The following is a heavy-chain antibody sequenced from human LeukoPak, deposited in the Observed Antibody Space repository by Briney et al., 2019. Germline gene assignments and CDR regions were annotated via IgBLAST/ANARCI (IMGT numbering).Heavy chain of an antibody. D-gene: IGHD5-18*01. CDR1: GFTFSSYA. CDR3: ARETAMAMYFDY. J-gene: IGHJ4*02. CDR2: ISGSGGST. V-gene: IGHV3-23*01. Sequence: GGSLRLSCAASGFTFSSYAMSWVRQAPGKGLEWVSAISGSGGSTYYADSVKGRFTISRDNSKNTLYLQMYSLRAEDTAVYYCARETAMAMYFDYWGQGTLVTVSS.